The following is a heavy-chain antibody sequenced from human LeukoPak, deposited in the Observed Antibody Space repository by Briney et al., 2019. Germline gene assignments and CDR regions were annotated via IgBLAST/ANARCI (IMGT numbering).Heavy chain of an antibody. V-gene: IGHV4-34*01. D-gene: IGHD5-24*01. Sequence: PSETLSLTCAVYGGSFSGYYWSWIRQPPGKGLEWIGEINHSGSTNYNPSLKSRVTISVDTSKNQFSLKLSSVTAADTAVYYCARGLEMATMSWLDPWGQGTLVTVSS. J-gene: IGHJ5*02. CDR2: INHSGST. CDR3: ARGLEMATMSWLDP. CDR1: GGSFSGYY.